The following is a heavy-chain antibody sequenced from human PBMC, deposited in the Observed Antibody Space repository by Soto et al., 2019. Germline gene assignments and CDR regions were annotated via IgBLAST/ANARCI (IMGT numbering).Heavy chain of an antibody. CDR1: GYSFTSYW. V-gene: IGHV5-10-1*01. CDR3: ARHLTADIVVVPAATYGMDV. D-gene: IGHD2-2*01. CDR2: IDPSDSYT. J-gene: IGHJ6*02. Sequence: GESLKISCKGSGYSFTSYWISWVRQMPGKGLEWMGRIDPSDSYTNYSPSFQGHVTISADKSISTAYLQWSSLKASDTAMYYCARHLTADIVVVPAATYGMDVWGQGTTVSVSS.